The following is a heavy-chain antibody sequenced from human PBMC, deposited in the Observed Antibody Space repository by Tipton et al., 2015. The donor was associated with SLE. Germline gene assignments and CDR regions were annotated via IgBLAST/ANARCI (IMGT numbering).Heavy chain of an antibody. CDR3: AKAIVVVITDWFDP. D-gene: IGHD3-22*01. Sequence: SLRLSCAASGFTFSSYAMSWVRQAPGKGPEWVSGISGSGGSTYHADSVKGRFTISRDNSKNTLYLQMNSLRAEDTAVYYCAKAIVVVITDWFDPWGQGTLVTVSS. J-gene: IGHJ5*02. CDR2: ISGSGGST. V-gene: IGHV3-23*01. CDR1: GFTFSSYA.